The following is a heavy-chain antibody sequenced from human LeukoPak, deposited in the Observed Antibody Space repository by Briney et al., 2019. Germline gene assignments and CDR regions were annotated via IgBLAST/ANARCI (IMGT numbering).Heavy chain of an antibody. CDR3: AKDYGSGSYYNVGYMDV. Sequence: GGSLRLSCAASGFTFSSYGMHWVRQAPGKGLEWVAFIRYDGSNKYCADSVKGRFSISRDNSKYTLYLQMNSLRAEDAAVYYCAKDYGSGSYYNVGYMDVWGKGTTVTVSS. CDR1: GFTFSSYG. J-gene: IGHJ6*03. D-gene: IGHD3-10*01. CDR2: IRYDGSNK. V-gene: IGHV3-30*02.